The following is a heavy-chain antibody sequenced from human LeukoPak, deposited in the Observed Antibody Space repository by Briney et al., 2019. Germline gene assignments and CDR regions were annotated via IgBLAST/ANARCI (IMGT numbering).Heavy chain of an antibody. CDR2: IYYRVST. V-gene: IGHV4-59*12. Sequence: LESLSLSRAVSRDAITIYNWSCIRHNPGKSLGWSGYIYYRVSTYCDPSLKNRVTISVYKSKNQFSLKLSSVTAADTAVHYFERDPVLGYDYDSSGYSLMAFDIWGQGTMVTVSS. D-gene: IGHD3-22*01. CDR3: ERDPVLGYDYDSSGYSLMAFDI. CDR1: RDAITIYN. J-gene: IGHJ3*02.